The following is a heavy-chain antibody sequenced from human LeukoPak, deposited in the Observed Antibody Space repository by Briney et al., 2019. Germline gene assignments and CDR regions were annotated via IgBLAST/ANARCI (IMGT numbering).Heavy chain of an antibody. CDR3: AKDLLISRIAAAGPFDY. Sequence: GGSLRLSCAASGFPFSSHGMSWVRQAPGKGLEWVSAISGSGGSTYYADSVKGRFTISRDNSKNTLYLQMNSLRAEDTAVYYCAKDLLISRIAAAGPFDYWGQGTLVTVSS. D-gene: IGHD6-13*01. V-gene: IGHV3-23*01. CDR2: ISGSGGST. J-gene: IGHJ4*02. CDR1: GFPFSSHG.